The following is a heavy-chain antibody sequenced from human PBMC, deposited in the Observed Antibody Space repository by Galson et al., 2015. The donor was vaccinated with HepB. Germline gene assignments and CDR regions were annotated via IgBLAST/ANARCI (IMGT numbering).Heavy chain of an antibody. V-gene: IGHV3-30-3*01. CDR2: ISYGGSNK. D-gene: IGHD1/OR15-1a*01. CDR1: GFTFSSYA. Sequence: SLRLSCAASGFTFSSYAMHWVRQAPGKGLEWVAVISYGGSNKYYADSVKGRFTISRDNSKNTLYLQMNSLRAEDTAVYYCAREAGITGTRTYFDYWGQGTLVTVSS. CDR3: AREAGITGTRTYFDY. J-gene: IGHJ4*02.